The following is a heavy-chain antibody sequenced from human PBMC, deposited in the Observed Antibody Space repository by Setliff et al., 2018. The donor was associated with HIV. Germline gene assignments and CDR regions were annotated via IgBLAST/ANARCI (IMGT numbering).Heavy chain of an antibody. Sequence: SETLSLTCAVYGGSFSGYYWNWIRRPPGKGLEWVGEINLIGRTNYNPSLKSRVTISLATSKNQFSLKLSPVTAADTAVYYCARSSRVVYAMVDYYYMDVWGKGTTVTVSS. J-gene: IGHJ6*03. D-gene: IGHD2-8*02. CDR3: ARSSRVVYAMVDYYYMDV. CDR1: GGSFSGYY. CDR2: INLIGRT. V-gene: IGHV4-34*01.